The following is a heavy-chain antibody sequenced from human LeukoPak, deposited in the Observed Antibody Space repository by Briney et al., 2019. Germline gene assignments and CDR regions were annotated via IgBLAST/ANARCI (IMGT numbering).Heavy chain of an antibody. V-gene: IGHV3-23*01. CDR1: GFTFSSYA. J-gene: IGHJ4*02. Sequence: GGSLRLSCAASGFTFSSYAMSWVRQAPGKGLEWVSAISGSGGSTYYADSVKGRFTISRDDSKNTQYLQMNSLRAEDTAVYYCAKVPKYYDSSGYFNYWGQGTLVTVSS. D-gene: IGHD3-22*01. CDR2: ISGSGGST. CDR3: AKVPKYYDSSGYFNY.